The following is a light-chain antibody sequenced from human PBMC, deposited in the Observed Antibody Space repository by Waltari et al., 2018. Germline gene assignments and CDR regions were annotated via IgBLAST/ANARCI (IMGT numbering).Light chain of an antibody. Sequence: DIQMTQSPSSLSASVGDTVTVTCRASQNIRTHLNWYQQKPATAPKPLIYAASTLTRGVPSRFSGSGSGTDFTLTVTNLQPDDFAIYFCQQSFSSPWTFGQGTRV. CDR2: AAS. V-gene: IGKV1-39*01. J-gene: IGKJ1*01. CDR3: QQSFSSPWT. CDR1: QNIRTH.